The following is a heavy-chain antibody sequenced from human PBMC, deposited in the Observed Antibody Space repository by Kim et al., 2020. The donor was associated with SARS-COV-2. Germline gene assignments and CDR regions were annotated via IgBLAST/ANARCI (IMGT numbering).Heavy chain of an antibody. Sequence: GGSLRLSCAASGFTVSSNYMSWVRQAPGKGLEWVSVIYSGGSTYYADSVKGRFTISRDNSKNTLYLQMNSLRAEDTAVDYCAGSIAVAGTGVYYYYGMDVWGQGTTVTVSS. J-gene: IGHJ6*02. V-gene: IGHV3-53*01. CDR2: IYSGGST. D-gene: IGHD6-19*01. CDR1: GFTVSSNY. CDR3: AGSIAVAGTGVYYYYGMDV.